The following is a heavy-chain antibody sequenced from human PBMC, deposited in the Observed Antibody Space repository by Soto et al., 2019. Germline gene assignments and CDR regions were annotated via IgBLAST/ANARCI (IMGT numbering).Heavy chain of an antibody. Sequence: GASLKISWKGSGYSFTRYWSSWVRQMPGKGLECMGRIDPSDSSTNYTPSFQGHVTISADKSISTAYLQWSSLKASDTAMYYCARLNRSSGWYRYYYYYGMDVWGQGTTVTVSS. J-gene: IGHJ6*02. V-gene: IGHV5-10-1*01. CDR3: ARLNRSSGWYRYYYYYGMDV. CDR2: IDPSDSST. D-gene: IGHD6-19*01. CDR1: GYSFTRYW.